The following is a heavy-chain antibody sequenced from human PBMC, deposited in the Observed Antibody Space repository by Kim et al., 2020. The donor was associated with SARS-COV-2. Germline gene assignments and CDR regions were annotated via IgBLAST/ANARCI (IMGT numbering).Heavy chain of an antibody. CDR3: ARAGAYSGSYIRWRYYFDY. CDR2: INHSGST. V-gene: IGHV4-34*01. J-gene: IGHJ4*02. Sequence: SETLSLTCAVYGGSFSGYYWSWIRQPPGKGLEWIGEINHSGSTNYNPSLKSRVTISVDTSKNQFSLKLSSVTAADTAVYYCARAGAYSGSYIRWRYYFDYWGQGTLVTVSS. D-gene: IGHD1-26*01. CDR1: GGSFSGYY.